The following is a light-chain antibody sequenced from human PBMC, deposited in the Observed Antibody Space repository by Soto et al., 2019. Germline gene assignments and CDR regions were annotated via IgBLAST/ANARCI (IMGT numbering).Light chain of an antibody. V-gene: IGKV3-15*01. CDR3: HHYNNWHQFT. J-gene: IGKJ3*01. CDR1: QSVSSN. CDR2: GAS. Sequence: EIVMTQSPATLSVSPGERATLSCRASQSVSSNLAGSQQTPGQAPRLLIYGASTRATGSPTRFSGSRSGTEFTLTISSPQSEDFAGYYCHHYNNWHQFTFVPGTQVDI.